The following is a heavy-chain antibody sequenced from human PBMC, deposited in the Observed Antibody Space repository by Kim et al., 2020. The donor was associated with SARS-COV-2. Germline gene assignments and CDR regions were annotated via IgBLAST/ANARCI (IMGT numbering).Heavy chain of an antibody. CDR1: GFTFSSYG. J-gene: IGHJ4*02. CDR2: ISYDGSNK. D-gene: IGHD1-26*01. Sequence: GGSLRLSCAASGFTFSSYGMHWVRQAPGKGLEWVAVISYDGSNKYYADSVKGRFTISRDNSKNTLYLQMNSLRAEDTAVYYCCGSYHGDYWGQGTLVTVS. CDR3: CGSYHGDY. V-gene: IGHV3-30*03.